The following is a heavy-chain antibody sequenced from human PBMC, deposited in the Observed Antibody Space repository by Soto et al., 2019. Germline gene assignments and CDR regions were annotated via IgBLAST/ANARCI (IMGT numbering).Heavy chain of an antibody. Sequence: GASVKVSCKASGYTFSSYAMHWVRQAPGQRLEWMGWINAGYGNTKSSQKFQDRVTIARDTAASTAYMELTSLRSEDTAGYYCARDTGDGTFYFWGQGTLVTVSS. CDR3: ARDTGDGTFYF. D-gene: IGHD7-27*01. V-gene: IGHV1-3*01. CDR2: INAGYGNT. CDR1: GYTFSSYA. J-gene: IGHJ4*02.